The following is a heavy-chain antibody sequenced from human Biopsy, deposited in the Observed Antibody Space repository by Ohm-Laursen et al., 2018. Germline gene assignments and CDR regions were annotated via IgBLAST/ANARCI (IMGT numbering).Heavy chain of an antibody. CDR3: ARDSRGGHLNTTLITGKNLDS. Sequence: SDTLSFTCTVSRDSISNYYWTWIRQSPGKGLEWIGYIYYTGSTNYNPPVKSRVTISVDTSKNQFSLKLNSVTAADTAVYFCARDSRGGHLNTTLITGKNLDSWGQGILVTVSS. V-gene: IGHV4-59*01. CDR2: IYYTGST. D-gene: IGHD3-16*01. CDR1: RDSISNYY. J-gene: IGHJ4*02.